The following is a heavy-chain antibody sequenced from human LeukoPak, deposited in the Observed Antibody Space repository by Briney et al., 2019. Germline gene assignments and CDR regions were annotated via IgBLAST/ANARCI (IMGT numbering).Heavy chain of an antibody. CDR2: TSSSGGDT. V-gene: IGHV3-23*01. D-gene: IGHD3-16*01. CDR1: GFTLSSYA. Sequence: GGSLRLSCAVTGFTLSSYAMSWVRQAPGKGLEWVSATSSSGGDTYYADSVKGRFTMSRDMAKDTLYLQMNSLRAEDTAVYYCAKDLKAVLFAYFDYWGQGTLVTVSS. J-gene: IGHJ4*02. CDR3: AKDLKAVLFAYFDY.